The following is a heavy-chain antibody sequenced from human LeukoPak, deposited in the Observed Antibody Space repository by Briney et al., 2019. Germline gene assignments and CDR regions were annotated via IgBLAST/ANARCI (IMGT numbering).Heavy chain of an antibody. J-gene: IGHJ4*02. Sequence: GGSLRLSCAASGFTFSSYGMSWVRQAPGKGLEWVSAISGSGGSTYYADSVKGRFTISRDNSKNTLYLQMNSLRAEDTAVYYCARASGSYYGYYFDYWGQGTLVTVSS. CDR1: GFTFSSYG. CDR3: ARASGSYYGYYFDY. D-gene: IGHD1-26*01. V-gene: IGHV3-23*01. CDR2: ISGSGGST.